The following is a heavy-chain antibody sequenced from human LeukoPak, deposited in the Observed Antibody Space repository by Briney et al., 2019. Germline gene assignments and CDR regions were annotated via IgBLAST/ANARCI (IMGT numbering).Heavy chain of an antibody. CDR1: GGSISSYY. D-gene: IGHD2-2*01. V-gene: IGHV4-59*01. CDR2: IYYSGST. CDR3: ARGPPAANDYYMDV. Sequence: PSETLSLTCTVSGGSISSYYWSWIRQPPGKGLEWIGYIYYSGSTNYNPSLKSRVTISVDTSKNQFSLKLSSVTAADTAVYYCARGPPAANDYYMDVWGKGTTVTVSS. J-gene: IGHJ6*03.